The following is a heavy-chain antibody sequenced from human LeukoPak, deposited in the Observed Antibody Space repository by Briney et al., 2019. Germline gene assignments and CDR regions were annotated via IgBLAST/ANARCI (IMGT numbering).Heavy chain of an antibody. CDR2: INHSGST. Sequence: SETLSLTCAVYGGSFSGYYWSWIRQPPGKGLEWIGEINHSGSTNYNPSLKSRVTISVDTSKNQFSLKLSSVTAADTAVYYCARAVRGNLFYYYYMDVWGKGTTVTVSS. V-gene: IGHV4-34*01. J-gene: IGHJ6*03. D-gene: IGHD3-10*01. CDR3: ARAVRGNLFYYYYMDV. CDR1: GGSFSGYY.